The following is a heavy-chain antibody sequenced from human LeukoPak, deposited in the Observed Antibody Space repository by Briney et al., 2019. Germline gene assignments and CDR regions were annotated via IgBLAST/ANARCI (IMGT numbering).Heavy chain of an antibody. V-gene: IGHV4-59*01. Sequence: SETLSLTCTVSGGSISSYYWSWIRQPPGKGLEWIGYIYYSGTTNYNLSLKSRVTISVDTSKNQFSLKLSSVTAADTAVYYCARGVHIAAAQYGYWGQGTLVTVSS. J-gene: IGHJ4*02. CDR1: GGSISSYY. CDR3: ARGVHIAAAQYGY. D-gene: IGHD6-13*01. CDR2: IYYSGTT.